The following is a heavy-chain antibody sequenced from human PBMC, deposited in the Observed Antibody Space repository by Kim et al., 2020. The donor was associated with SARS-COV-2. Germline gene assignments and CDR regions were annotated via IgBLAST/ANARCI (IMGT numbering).Heavy chain of an antibody. CDR3: AKAVVVVADTLFDY. Sequence: GGSLRLSCAASGFTFSSYGMHWVRQAPGKGLEWVSVISYDGSNKYYADSVKGRFTISRDNSKNTLYLQMNSLRAEDTAVYYCAKAVVVVADTLFDYWGQGTLVTVSS. J-gene: IGHJ4*02. CDR2: ISYDGSNK. D-gene: IGHD2-15*01. V-gene: IGHV3-30*18. CDR1: GFTFSSYG.